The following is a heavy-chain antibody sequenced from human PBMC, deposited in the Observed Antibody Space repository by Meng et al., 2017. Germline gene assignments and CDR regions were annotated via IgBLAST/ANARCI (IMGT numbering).Heavy chain of an antibody. J-gene: IGHJ4*02. Sequence: GGSLRLSCAASGFTFSSYAMHWVRQAPGKGLEWVAVISYDGSNKYYADSVKGRFTISRDNSKNTLYLQMNSLRAEDTAVYYCARAGGNYGDYVIDYWGQGTLVTVSS. V-gene: IGHV3-30*04. CDR3: ARAGGNYGDYVIDY. CDR2: ISYDGSNK. D-gene: IGHD4-17*01. CDR1: GFTFSSYA.